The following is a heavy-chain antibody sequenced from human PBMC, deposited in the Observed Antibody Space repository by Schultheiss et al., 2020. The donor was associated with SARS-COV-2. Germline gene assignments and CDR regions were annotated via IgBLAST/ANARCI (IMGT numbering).Heavy chain of an antibody. D-gene: IGHD3-3*01. CDR2: ISYDGSNK. V-gene: IGHV3-30*01. CDR3: ARSRRRTIFGVVIRATYDAFDI. CDR1: GFTFSSYA. J-gene: IGHJ3*02. Sequence: GSLRLSCAASGFTFSSYAMHWVRQAPGKGLEWVAVISYDGSNKYYADSVKGRFTISRDNSKNTLYLQMNSLRAEDTAVYYCARSRRRTIFGVVIRATYDAFDIWGQGTMVTVSS.